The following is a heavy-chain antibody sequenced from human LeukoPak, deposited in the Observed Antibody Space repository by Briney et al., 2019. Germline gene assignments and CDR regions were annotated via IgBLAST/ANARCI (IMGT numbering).Heavy chain of an antibody. CDR1: GLSVSSNY. CDR3: ARSFYDILIGYYQYFDY. D-gene: IGHD3-9*01. J-gene: IGHJ4*02. V-gene: IGHV3-66*01. CDR2: IYRDGSS. Sequence: GGSLRLSCVDSGLSVSSNYMSWVRQAPGKGLEWVSVIYRDGSSYYAESVKGRFTISRDNSKDTLYIQMNSLRAEDTAVYYCARSFYDILIGYYQYFDYWGQGTLVTVSS.